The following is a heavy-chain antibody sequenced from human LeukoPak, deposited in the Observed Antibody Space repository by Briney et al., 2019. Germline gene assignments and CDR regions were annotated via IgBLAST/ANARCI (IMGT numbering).Heavy chain of an antibody. CDR3: ASYYYDSSGYYSRHYHFDY. V-gene: IGHV4-4*02. D-gene: IGHD3-22*01. CDR1: GGSISSSNW. CDR2: IYHSGST. Sequence: SETLSLTCAVSGGSISSSNWWSWVRQPPGKGLEWIGEIYHSGSTNYNPSLKSRVTISVDKSKNQISLKLSSETAADTAVYYCASYYYDSSGYYSRHYHFDYWGQGTLVTVSS. J-gene: IGHJ4*02.